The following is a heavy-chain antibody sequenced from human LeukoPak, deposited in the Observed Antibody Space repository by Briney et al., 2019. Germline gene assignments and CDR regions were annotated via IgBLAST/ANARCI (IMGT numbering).Heavy chain of an antibody. D-gene: IGHD3-16*01. CDR1: GGSISSSNLY. CDR3: VSHNWGGNWFDP. J-gene: IGHJ5*02. Sequence: SETLSLTCTVSGGSISSSNLYWGWIRQPPGKGLEWIGNIYYSGSTYYNPSLKSRVTISVDASKTQFSLKLSSVTAADTAVYYCVSHNWGGNWFDPWGQGTLVTVSS. CDR2: IYYSGST. V-gene: IGHV4-39*07.